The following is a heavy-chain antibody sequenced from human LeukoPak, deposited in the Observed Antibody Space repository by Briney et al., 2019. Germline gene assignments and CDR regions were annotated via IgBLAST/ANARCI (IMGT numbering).Heavy chain of an antibody. CDR2: TYYRSKWYN. V-gene: IGHV6-1*01. CDR3: ARTAASRVAWDY. D-gene: IGHD5-12*01. J-gene: IGHJ4*02. CDR1: GDSVSSNNAA. Sequence: SQTLSLTCAISGDSVSSNNAAWNWIRQSPPRGLEWLGRTYYRSKWYNDYALSVKSRIIINSDTSKNQFSLQLNSVTPEDTAMYYCARTAASRVAWDYWGQGTLVTVSS.